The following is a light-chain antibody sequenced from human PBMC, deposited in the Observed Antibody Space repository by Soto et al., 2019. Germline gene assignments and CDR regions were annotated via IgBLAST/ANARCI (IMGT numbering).Light chain of an antibody. CDR3: QQTYNMPVT. Sequence: DVPMTQSPSSLSASVGDRVTITCRSSQTIASFLNWYQQRPGTAPKLLIFAASNLENGDPSRFSGRGSATDFTLTISSLQPEDFATYFCQQTYNMPVTFGQGTKLEMK. J-gene: IGKJ2*01. CDR2: AAS. CDR1: QTIASF. V-gene: IGKV1-39*01.